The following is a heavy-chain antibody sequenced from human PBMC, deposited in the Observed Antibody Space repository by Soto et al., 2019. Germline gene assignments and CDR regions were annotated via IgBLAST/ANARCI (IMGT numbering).Heavy chain of an antibody. V-gene: IGHV3-33*01. D-gene: IGHD1-26*01. CDR2: IWYDGSNK. Sequence: QVQLVESGGGVVQPGRSLRLSCAASGFTFSSYGMHWVRQAPGKGLEWVAVIWYDGSNKYYADSVKGRFTISRDNSKNTLYLQMNSLRAEDTAVYYCASEPYTVGAILWGQGSLVTVSS. CDR1: GFTFSSYG. CDR3: ASEPYTVGAIL. J-gene: IGHJ4*02.